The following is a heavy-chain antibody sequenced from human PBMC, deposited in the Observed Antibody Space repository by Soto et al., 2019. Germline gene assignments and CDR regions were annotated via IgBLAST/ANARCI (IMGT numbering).Heavy chain of an antibody. CDR3: ARPGLRGPQWAFDI. D-gene: IGHD2-8*01. J-gene: IGHJ3*02. CDR2: IYYSGST. V-gene: IGHV4-39*01. Sequence: PSETLSLTCPVSGGSISSSSYYWGWIRQPPGKGLEWIGSIYYSGSTYYNPSLKSRVTISVDTSKNQFSLKLSSVTAADTAVYYCARPGLRGPQWAFDIWGQGTMVT. CDR1: GGSISSSSYY.